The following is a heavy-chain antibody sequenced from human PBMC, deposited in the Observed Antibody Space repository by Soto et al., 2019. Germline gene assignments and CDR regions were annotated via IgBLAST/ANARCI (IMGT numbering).Heavy chain of an antibody. CDR1: GFTFSSYW. D-gene: IGHD5-12*01. V-gene: IGHV3-7*03. CDR3: ARVGIVATITYYYGMDV. Sequence: LRLSCAASGFTFSSYWMSWVRQAPGKGLEWVANIKQDGSEKYYVDSVKGRFTISRDNAKNSLYLQMNSLRAEDTAVYYCARVGIVATITYYYGMDVWGQGTTVTVSS. J-gene: IGHJ6*02. CDR2: IKQDGSEK.